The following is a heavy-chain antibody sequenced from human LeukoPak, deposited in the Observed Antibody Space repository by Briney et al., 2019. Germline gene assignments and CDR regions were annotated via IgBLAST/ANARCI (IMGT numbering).Heavy chain of an antibody. Sequence: GGSLRLFCAASGHIFSTYAMSWVRHAPGKGLEGVSCISGGSGGSTYYADAVKGRFTISRDSSKDTLYLQMNSLRAEDTAVYYCVKDVLFAVGDAFDIWGQGTMVTVSS. J-gene: IGHJ3*02. CDR1: GHIFSTYA. CDR3: VKDVLFAVGDAFDI. D-gene: IGHD3-10*02. CDR2: ISGGSGGST. V-gene: IGHV3-23*01.